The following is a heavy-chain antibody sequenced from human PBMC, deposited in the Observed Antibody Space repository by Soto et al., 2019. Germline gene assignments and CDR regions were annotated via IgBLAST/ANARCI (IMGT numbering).Heavy chain of an antibody. D-gene: IGHD3-22*01. Sequence: ASVEVSCKASGGTFSSYAISWVRQAPGQGLEWMGGIIPIFGTANYAQKFQGRVTITADESTSTAYMELSSLRSEDTAVYYCARAPLPYYYDSSGYYFPTYYFDYWGQGTLVTVSS. CDR3: ARAPLPYYYDSSGYYFPTYYFDY. J-gene: IGHJ4*02. V-gene: IGHV1-69*13. CDR1: GGTFSSYA. CDR2: IIPIFGTA.